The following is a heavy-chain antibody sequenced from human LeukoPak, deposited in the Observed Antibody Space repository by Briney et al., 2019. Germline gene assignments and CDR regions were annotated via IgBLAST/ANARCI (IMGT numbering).Heavy chain of an antibody. D-gene: IGHD2-15*01. CDR3: ARGWYGAPRSTFDI. Sequence: GGSLRLSCAASGFTFSRYAMHCVRQVPGKGREGVAVISLDGSNGYYADSVKGRFTLSRDNSKNKLYLQMNSLRAEDPAVYYCARGWYGAPRSTFDIWGQGTMVTVSS. CDR2: ISLDGSNG. CDR1: GFTFSRYA. J-gene: IGHJ3*02. V-gene: IGHV3-30-3*01.